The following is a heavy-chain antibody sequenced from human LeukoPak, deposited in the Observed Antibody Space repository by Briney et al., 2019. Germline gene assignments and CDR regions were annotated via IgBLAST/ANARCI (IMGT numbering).Heavy chain of an antibody. CDR3: ARAGSLLWFGDPKGYFDY. Sequence: SETLSLTCAVYGGSFSGYYWSWIRQPPGKGLEWIGYIYYSGSTNYNPSLKSRVTISVDTSKNQFSLKLSSVTAADTAVYYCARAGSLLWFGDPKGYFDYWGQGTLVTVSS. J-gene: IGHJ4*02. V-gene: IGHV4-59*01. CDR2: IYYSGST. CDR1: GGSFSGYY. D-gene: IGHD3-10*01.